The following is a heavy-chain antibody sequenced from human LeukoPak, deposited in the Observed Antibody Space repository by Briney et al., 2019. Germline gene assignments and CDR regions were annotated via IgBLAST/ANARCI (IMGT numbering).Heavy chain of an antibody. CDR3: ARSYCSSTSCYIYWFDP. Sequence: SETLSLTCAVYGGSFSGYYWSWIRQPPGKGLEWIGEINHSGSTNYNPSLKSRVTISVDTSKNQFSLKLSSVTAADTAAYYCARSYCSSTSCYIYWFDPWGQGTLVTVSS. CDR1: GGSFSGYY. J-gene: IGHJ5*02. D-gene: IGHD2-2*02. V-gene: IGHV4-34*01. CDR2: INHSGST.